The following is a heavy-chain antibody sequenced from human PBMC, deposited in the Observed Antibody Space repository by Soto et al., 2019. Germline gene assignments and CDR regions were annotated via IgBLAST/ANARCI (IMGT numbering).Heavy chain of an antibody. Sequence: ECVHISCKRSGFSFTTFYIACVRQIPGKVLECMGIIYHGHSKTTYSPSFQGQVSISADKSISTAYLQWSSLKASDTVIYYCSRVLDYGGNSEAHDVWGQGTMDTVS. D-gene: IGHD4-17*01. J-gene: IGHJ3*01. V-gene: IGHV5-51*01. CDR1: GFSFTTFY. CDR2: IYHGHSKT. CDR3: SRVLDYGGNSEAHDV.